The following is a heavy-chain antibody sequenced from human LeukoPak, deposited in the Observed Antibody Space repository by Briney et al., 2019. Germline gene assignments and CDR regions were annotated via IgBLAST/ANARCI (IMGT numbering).Heavy chain of an antibody. D-gene: IGHD2-15*01. Sequence: SETLSLTCAVSGGSFRGYYWSWIRQPPRKGLEWIGEINHRGLTNYNPSLNSRVTISVDTSKNQFSLKLSSVTAADTAIYYCAVGSCSGGSCYSDPRDDYWGQGTLVTVSS. CDR1: GGSFRGYY. J-gene: IGHJ4*02. CDR3: AVGSCSGGSCYSDPRDDY. V-gene: IGHV4-34*01. CDR2: INHRGLT.